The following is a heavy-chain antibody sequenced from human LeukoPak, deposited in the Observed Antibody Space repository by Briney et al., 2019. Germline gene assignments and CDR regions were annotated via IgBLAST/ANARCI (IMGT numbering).Heavy chain of an antibody. Sequence: ASVTVSCKASGYTFTDYYMHWVRQAPGQGLEWMGRINPNSGGTNYAQKFQGRVTMTSDTSISTAYMELSRLRSDDTAVYYCARDRRLDGYDDYYYYGMDVWGQGTTVTVSS. D-gene: IGHD5-12*01. CDR1: GYTFTDYY. V-gene: IGHV1-2*06. CDR2: INPNSGGT. J-gene: IGHJ6*02. CDR3: ARDRRLDGYDDYYYYGMDV.